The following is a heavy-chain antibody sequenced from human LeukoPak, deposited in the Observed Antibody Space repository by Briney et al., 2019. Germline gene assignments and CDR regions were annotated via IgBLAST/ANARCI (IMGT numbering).Heavy chain of an antibody. Sequence: SETLSLTCTVSGGSISSYYWSWIRQPPGKGLEWTGYIYCSGSTNYNPSLKSRVTIAVDTSKNQFSLKLSSVTAADTAVYYCARTYSSSLYYFYYRGQGTLVTVSS. CDR3: ARTYSSSLYYFYY. CDR1: GGSISSYY. J-gene: IGHJ4*02. D-gene: IGHD6-6*01. CDR2: IYCSGST. V-gene: IGHV4-59*01.